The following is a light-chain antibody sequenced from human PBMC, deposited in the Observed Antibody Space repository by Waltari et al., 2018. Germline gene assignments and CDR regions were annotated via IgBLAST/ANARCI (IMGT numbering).Light chain of an antibody. CDR2: GAS. Sequence: EVVLTQSPGTLSLSPGERATLSCRASQSVGDNYLAWYQQKPGQAPRLLIYGASTRATGIPDRFSGSGSGTDFTLTINRLEPEDFAFYDCQQYGPHSRTFGGGTKVEIK. J-gene: IGKJ4*02. V-gene: IGKV3-20*01. CDR3: QQYGPHSRT. CDR1: QSVGDNY.